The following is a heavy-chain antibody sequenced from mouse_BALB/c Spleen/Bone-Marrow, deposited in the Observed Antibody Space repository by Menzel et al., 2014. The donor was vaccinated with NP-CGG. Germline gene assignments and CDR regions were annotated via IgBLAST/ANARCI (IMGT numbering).Heavy chain of an antibody. V-gene: IGHV1-67*01. CDR2: ISTYSGNT. D-gene: IGHD1-1*01. CDR3: ARGGIYYGSSSFAY. J-gene: IGHJ3*01. Sequence: QVQLQQSGPELVRPGVSVKISCKGSGYTFTDYVMHWVKQSHAKSLEWIGVISTYSGNTNYNQKFKGKATMTVDKSSSTAYMELARLTSEDSAINYCARGGIYYGSSSFAYWGQGTLVTVSA. CDR1: GYTFTDYV.